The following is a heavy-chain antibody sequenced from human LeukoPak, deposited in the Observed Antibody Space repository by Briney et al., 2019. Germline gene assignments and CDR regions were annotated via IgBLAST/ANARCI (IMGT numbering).Heavy chain of an antibody. CDR3: AREWGDYDILTGYYSYWYFDL. V-gene: IGHV1-3*01. D-gene: IGHD3-9*01. CDR1: GYTFTNYA. CDR2: INGGNGNT. Sequence: ASVKVSCKASGYTFTNYAIHWVRQAPGQRLEWMGWINGGNGNTKYSQKFQGRVTITRDTSASTAYMELSSLRSEDTAVYHCAREWGDYDILTGYYSYWYFDLWGRGTLVTVSS. J-gene: IGHJ2*01.